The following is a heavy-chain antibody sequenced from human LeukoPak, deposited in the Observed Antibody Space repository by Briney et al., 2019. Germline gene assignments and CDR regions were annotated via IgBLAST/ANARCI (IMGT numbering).Heavy chain of an antibody. CDR3: ARVRYYYDSSGYYVYYFDY. D-gene: IGHD3-22*01. V-gene: IGHV3-48*03. Sequence: GGSLRLSCAASGFTFSNYEMNWVRQAPGKGLEWVAYISSSGSTIYYADPVKGRFTISRDNAKNSLYLQMNSLRAEDTAVYYCARVRYYYDSSGYYVYYFDYGGQETLVTVSS. CDR1: GFTFSNYE. CDR2: ISSSGSTI. J-gene: IGHJ4*02.